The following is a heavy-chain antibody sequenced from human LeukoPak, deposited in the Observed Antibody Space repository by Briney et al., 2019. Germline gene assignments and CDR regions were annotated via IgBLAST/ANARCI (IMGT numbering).Heavy chain of an antibody. CDR3: ARRGESASYGDYRFDY. J-gene: IGHJ4*02. CDR1: GFTFSSYS. D-gene: IGHD4-17*01. V-gene: IGHV3-21*04. Sequence: GGSLRLSCAASGFTFSSYSMNWVRQAPGKGLEWVSSISSSSSYIYYADSVKGRFTISRDNAKNSLYLQMNSLRAEDTAVYYCARRGESASYGDYRFDYWGQGTLVTVSS. CDR2: ISSSSSYI.